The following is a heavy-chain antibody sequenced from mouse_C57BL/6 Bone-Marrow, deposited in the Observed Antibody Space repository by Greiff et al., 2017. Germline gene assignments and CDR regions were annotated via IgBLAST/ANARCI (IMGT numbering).Heavy chain of an antibody. J-gene: IGHJ3*01. D-gene: IGHD1-1*01. CDR1: GFTFSSYA. Sequence: EVKLMESGGGLVKPGGSLKLSCAASGFTFSSYAMSWVRQTPEKRLEWVATISDGGSYTYYPDNVKGRFTISRDNDKNTLYLQMSHLKSEDTAVYYCGVGQYYYLFAYWGQGTRVTVSA. CDR3: GVGQYYYLFAY. V-gene: IGHV5-4*03. CDR2: ISDGGSYT.